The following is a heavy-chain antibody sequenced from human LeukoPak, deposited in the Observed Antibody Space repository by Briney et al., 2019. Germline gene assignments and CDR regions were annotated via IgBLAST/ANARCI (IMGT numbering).Heavy chain of an antibody. CDR2: ISAGGGGI. V-gene: IGHV3-23*01. CDR1: GFISRDYP. J-gene: IGHJ4*02. CDR3: AKESNGRRFDFDY. Sequence: PXGSLRLSCAASGFISRDYPMSWVRQTPGKGLEWVSSISAGGGGIYYADSVKGRFTVSRDDSKNTLYLQMNSLRVEDTALYYCAKESNGRRFDFDYWGQGTLATVSS. D-gene: IGHD1-26*01.